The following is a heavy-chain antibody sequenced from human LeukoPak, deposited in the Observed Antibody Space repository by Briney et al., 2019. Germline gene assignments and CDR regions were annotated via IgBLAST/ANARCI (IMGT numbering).Heavy chain of an antibody. D-gene: IGHD4-17*01. V-gene: IGHV4-39*01. Sequence: SETLSLTCTVSGGSISNSHYYWGWIRQPPGKGLEWIAHISYSGSTYYNPPLRSRVTISVDTSKNQFSLKLASMTAADAAIFYCASVNYVDYGFDYWGQGTLVTVSS. CDR3: ASVNYVDYGFDY. CDR2: ISYSGST. CDR1: GGSISNSHYY. J-gene: IGHJ4*02.